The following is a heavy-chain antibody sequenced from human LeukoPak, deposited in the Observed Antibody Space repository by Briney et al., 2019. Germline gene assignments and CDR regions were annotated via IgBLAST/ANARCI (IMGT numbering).Heavy chain of an antibody. CDR1: GGSISSGSYY. CDR3: ARRAYSSGWYTFDY. Sequence: SETLSLTCTVSGGSISSGSYYWGWIRQPPGKGLEWIGSIYYSGSTYYNPSLKSRVTISVDTSKNQYSLKLSSVTAADTAVYYCARRAYSSGWYTFDYWGQGTLVTVSS. V-gene: IGHV4-39*01. CDR2: IYYSGST. J-gene: IGHJ4*02. D-gene: IGHD6-19*01.